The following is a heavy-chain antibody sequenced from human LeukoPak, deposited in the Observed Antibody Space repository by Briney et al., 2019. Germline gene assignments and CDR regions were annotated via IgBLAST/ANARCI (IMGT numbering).Heavy chain of an antibody. Sequence: GGCLGLLCAVSGFIYEDYAMQGVRRDSGKGWVGGLGNSWKSGNMVYADSVKGRFTIHRDNAKNYLYVQVDSLRGGDAPLFLCAKGIRITMVRGAFDIWGQGTMVTVSS. CDR3: AKGIRITMVRGAFDI. J-gene: IGHJ3*02. CDR2: NSWKSGNM. V-gene: IGHV3-9*01. CDR1: GFIYEDYA. D-gene: IGHD3-10*01.